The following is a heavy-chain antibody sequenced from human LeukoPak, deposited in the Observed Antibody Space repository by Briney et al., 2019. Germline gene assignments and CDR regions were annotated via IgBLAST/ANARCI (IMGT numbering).Heavy chain of an antibody. D-gene: IGHD3-9*01. V-gene: IGHV3-66*02. CDR2: IYSGGTT. CDR1: GFTVSSNF. Sequence: GGSLRLSCAASGFTVSSNFMSWVRQAPGKGLDWVSVIYSGGTTYFADSVKGRFTISRDNSKNTLYLQVNSLRAEDTAVYYCASSYLGILTGYSYWGQGTLVTVSS. J-gene: IGHJ4*02. CDR3: ASSYLGILTGYSY.